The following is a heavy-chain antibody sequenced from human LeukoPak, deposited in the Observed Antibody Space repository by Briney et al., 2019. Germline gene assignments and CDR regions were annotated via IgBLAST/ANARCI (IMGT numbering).Heavy chain of an antibody. Sequence: SETLSLTCTASGDSISTSKSYWGWIRQPPLKGLEWIGSIYYSGSTNYNPSLKSRVTISVDTSKNQFSLKLSSVTAADTAVYYCARYNYYYYYMDVWGKGTTVTISS. CDR3: ARYNYYYYYMDV. V-gene: IGHV4-39*07. CDR1: GDSISTSKSY. CDR2: IYYSGST. J-gene: IGHJ6*03.